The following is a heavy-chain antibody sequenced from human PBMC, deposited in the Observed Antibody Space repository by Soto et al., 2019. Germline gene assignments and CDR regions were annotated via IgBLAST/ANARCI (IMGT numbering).Heavy chain of an antibody. CDR2: IHVTGYT. CDR1: VDSITSGMYS. CDR3: ARGGALRPNGHVPLDF. J-gene: IGHJ4*02. V-gene: IGHV4-30-2*01. D-gene: IGHD3-16*01. Sequence: QLMLQESGSGLVRPSQTLSLTCTVSVDSITSGMYSWSWCRQAPGKGLEWIGNIHVTGYTAFSPSLRHRVTMSVATSRNPCSLNLNSVTAADTAVYFCARGGALRPNGHVPLDFWGQGTLVTVSS.